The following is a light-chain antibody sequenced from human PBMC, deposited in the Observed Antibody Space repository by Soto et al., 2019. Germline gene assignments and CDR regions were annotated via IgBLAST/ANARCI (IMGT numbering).Light chain of an antibody. CDR2: DAS. CDR3: QQRSNWPLT. CDR1: QSVSSY. J-gene: IGKJ4*01. Sequence: EIVLTQSPATLSVSPGERATLSCRASQSVSSYLAWYQQKPGQAPRLLIYDASNRATGIPARFSGSGSGTDFTLTMSSLEPEDFAVYFCQQRSNWPLTFGGGTEVDIK. V-gene: IGKV3-11*01.